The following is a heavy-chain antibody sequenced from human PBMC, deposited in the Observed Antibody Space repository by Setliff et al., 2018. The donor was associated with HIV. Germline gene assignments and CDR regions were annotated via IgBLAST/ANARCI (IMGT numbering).Heavy chain of an antibody. Sequence: SETLSLTCTVSGGSISSDAYYWGWIRQPPGKGLEWIGTIYYSGTTYYNPSLMSRVTISVDTSKSHFSLKLSSVTAADTAVYYCARLRREEQWLVRGWFDPWGQGTLVTVSS. CDR1: GGSISSDAYY. CDR3: ARLRREEQWLVRGWFDP. J-gene: IGHJ5*02. D-gene: IGHD6-19*01. V-gene: IGHV4-39*02. CDR2: IYYSGTT.